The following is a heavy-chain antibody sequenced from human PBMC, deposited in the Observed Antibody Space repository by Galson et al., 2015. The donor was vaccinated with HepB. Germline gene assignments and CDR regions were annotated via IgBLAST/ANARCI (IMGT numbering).Heavy chain of an antibody. V-gene: IGHV3-33*01. CDR2: IWYDGSNK. D-gene: IGHD5-18*01. Sequence: SLRLSCAASGFTFSSYGMHWVRQAPGKGLEWVAVIWYDGSNKYHADSVKGRFTISRDNSKNTLYLQMNSLRAEDTAVYYCARDLSIQLWLWAIDYWGQGTLVTVSS. CDR3: ARDLSIQLWLWAIDY. CDR1: GFTFSSYG. J-gene: IGHJ4*02.